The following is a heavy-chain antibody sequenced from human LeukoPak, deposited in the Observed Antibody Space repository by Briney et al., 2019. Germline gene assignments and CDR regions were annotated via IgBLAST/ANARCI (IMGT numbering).Heavy chain of an antibody. CDR1: GFTFDDYT. CDR3: AKEHSPAAAGRPPYMDV. J-gene: IGHJ6*03. D-gene: IGHD6-13*01. V-gene: IGHV3-43*01. CDR2: ISWDGGST. Sequence: GGSLRLSCAASGFTFDDYTMHWVRQAPGKGLEWVSLISWDGGSTYYADSVKGRFTISRDNSKNSLYLQMNSLRTEDTALYYCAKEHSPAAAGRPPYMDVWGKGTTVTISS.